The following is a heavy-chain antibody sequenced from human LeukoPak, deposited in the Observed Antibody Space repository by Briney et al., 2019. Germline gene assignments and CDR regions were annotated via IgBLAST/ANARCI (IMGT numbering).Heavy chain of an antibody. J-gene: IGHJ6*02. V-gene: IGHV3-69-1*01. CDR2: ISSSHST. CDR1: GFTFSDYY. CDR3: AKYSSSSNYYYGMDV. Sequence: GGSLRLSCAASGFTFSDYYMNWIRQAPGKGLEWLSYISSSHSTDYADSVKGRFTISSDNAKNSLYLQMNSLRAEDTAVYYCAKYSSSSNYYYGMDVWGQGTTVTVSS. D-gene: IGHD6-13*01.